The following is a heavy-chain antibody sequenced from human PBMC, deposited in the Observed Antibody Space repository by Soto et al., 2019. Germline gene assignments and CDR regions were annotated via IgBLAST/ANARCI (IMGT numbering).Heavy chain of an antibody. CDR1: GFTFSSYS. D-gene: IGHD3-10*01. CDR2: ISSSSSTI. V-gene: IGHV3-48*02. Sequence: GGSLRLSCAASGFTFSSYSMNWVRQAPGKGLEWVSYISSSSSTIYYADSVKGRFTISRDNAKNSLYLQMNSLRDEDTAVYYCARVESVYYYGSGSYYSNYWGQGTLVTVSS. CDR3: ARVESVYYYGSGSYYSNY. J-gene: IGHJ4*02.